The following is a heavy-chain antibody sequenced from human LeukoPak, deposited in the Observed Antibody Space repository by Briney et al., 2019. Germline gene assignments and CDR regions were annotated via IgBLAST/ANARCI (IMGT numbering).Heavy chain of an antibody. CDR1: GFTFSSYS. Sequence: TGGSLRLSCAASGFTFSSYSMNWVRQAPGKGLEWVSYISSSSRTIYYADSVKGRFTISRDNPKNTLCLQMNSLRAEDTAVYYCAKDGYYDSSAYYYVRYFDLWGRGTLVTVSS. D-gene: IGHD3-22*01. V-gene: IGHV3-48*01. J-gene: IGHJ2*01. CDR3: AKDGYYDSSAYYYVRYFDL. CDR2: ISSSSRTI.